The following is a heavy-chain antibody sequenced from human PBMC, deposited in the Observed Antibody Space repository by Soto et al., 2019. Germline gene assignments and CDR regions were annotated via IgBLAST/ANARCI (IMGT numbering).Heavy chain of an antibody. D-gene: IGHD3-9*01. CDR1: GGTFNNYG. CDR2: IIPMIGRT. Sequence: QVQLVQSGAEVKKPGSSVKVSCKASGGTFNNYGMGWVRQAPGQGLEWMGGIIPMIGRTNYTQKFQGRLTLTADESRCRAYMELRSLRSDDTAVYYCSSWQYDVVTGYSYDDCGQGTLVTFAS. V-gene: IGHV1-69*01. CDR3: SSWQYDVVTGYSYDD. J-gene: IGHJ4*02.